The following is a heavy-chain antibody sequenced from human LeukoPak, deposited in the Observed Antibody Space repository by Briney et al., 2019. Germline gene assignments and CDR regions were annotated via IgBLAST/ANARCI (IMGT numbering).Heavy chain of an antibody. Sequence: ASVKVSCKASGGTFSSYAISWVRQAPGQGLEWMGGIIPIFGTANYAQKFQGRVTITADESTSTAYMELSSLRSEDTAVYYCARERYCSSTSCPIHYMDVWGKGTTVTVSS. CDR2: IIPIFGTA. V-gene: IGHV1-69*13. J-gene: IGHJ6*03. CDR1: GGTFSSYA. D-gene: IGHD2-2*01. CDR3: ARERYCSSTSCPIHYMDV.